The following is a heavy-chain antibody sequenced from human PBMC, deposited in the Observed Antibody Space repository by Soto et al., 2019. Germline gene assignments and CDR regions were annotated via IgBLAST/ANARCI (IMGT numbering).Heavy chain of an antibody. CDR2: IYYSGST. CDR3: ARLRRDCSGGSCYSHYYYYYMDV. D-gene: IGHD2-15*01. V-gene: IGHV4-59*08. J-gene: IGHJ6*03. Sequence: SETLSLTCTVSGGSISSYYWSWIRQPPGKGLEWIGYIYYSGSTNYNPSLKSRVTISVDTSKNQFSLKLSSVTAADTAVYYCARLRRDCSGGSCYSHYYYYYMDVWGKGTTVTVSS. CDR1: GGSISSYY.